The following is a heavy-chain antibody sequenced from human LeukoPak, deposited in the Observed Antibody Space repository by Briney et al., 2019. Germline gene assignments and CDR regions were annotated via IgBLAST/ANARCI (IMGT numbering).Heavy chain of an antibody. J-gene: IGHJ5*02. D-gene: IGHD1-14*01. CDR1: EYPFTGYY. CDR3: ARNRAVSRNWFDP. CDR2: INPNSGGT. V-gene: IGHV1-2*02. Sequence: ASVKVSCKAAEYPFTGYYMHWVRQAPGQGLEWMGWINPNSGGTNYAQKFQGRVTMTRDTSISTAYMELSRLRSDDTAVYYCARNRAVSRNWFDPWGRGTLVTVSS.